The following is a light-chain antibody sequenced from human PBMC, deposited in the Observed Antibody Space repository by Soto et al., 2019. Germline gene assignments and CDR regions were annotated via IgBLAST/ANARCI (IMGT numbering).Light chain of an antibody. Sequence: EIVLTQSPGTLSLSPGERATLSCRASQTVDSSFLAWYQQKPGQAPRLLIYGASTRATGIPDRFSGSGSGTDFTLTISRLEPEDFALYYCQQYGSSPPLTFGGGTKVEIK. CDR1: QTVDSSF. CDR3: QQYGSSPPLT. V-gene: IGKV3-20*01. CDR2: GAS. J-gene: IGKJ4*01.